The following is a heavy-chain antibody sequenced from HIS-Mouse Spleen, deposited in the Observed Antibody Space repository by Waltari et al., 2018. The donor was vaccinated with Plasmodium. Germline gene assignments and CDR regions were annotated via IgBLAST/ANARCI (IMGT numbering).Heavy chain of an antibody. J-gene: IGHJ2*01. Sequence: EVQLVESGGGLVQPGGSLRLSCAASGFPFSRDWMRWVRQAPGKGLEWVANIKQDGSEKYYVDSVKGRFTISRDNAKNSLYLQMNSLRAEDTAVYYCASSWYWYFDLWGRGTLVTVSS. CDR1: GFPFSRDW. CDR2: IKQDGSEK. D-gene: IGHD6-13*01. V-gene: IGHV3-7*01. CDR3: ASSWYWYFDL.